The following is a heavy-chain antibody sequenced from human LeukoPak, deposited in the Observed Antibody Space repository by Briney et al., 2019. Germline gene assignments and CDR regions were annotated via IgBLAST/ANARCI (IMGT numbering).Heavy chain of an antibody. Sequence: SETLSLTCAVYGGSFSGYYWSWIRQPPGKGLEWIGEINHSGSTNYNPSLKSRVTISVDTSKNQFSLKLSSVTAADTAVYYCARGPLYDILTGYYKPHAFDIWGQGTMVTVSS. J-gene: IGHJ3*02. CDR3: ARGPLYDILTGYYKPHAFDI. CDR1: GGSFSGYY. D-gene: IGHD3-9*01. V-gene: IGHV4-34*01. CDR2: INHSGST.